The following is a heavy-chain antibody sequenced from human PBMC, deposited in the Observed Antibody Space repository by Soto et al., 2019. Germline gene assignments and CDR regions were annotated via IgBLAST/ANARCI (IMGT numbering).Heavy chain of an antibody. CDR3: ARTIVLMVYGAFDI. Sequence: ASVKVSCKASGGTFSSYAISWVRQAPGQGLEWMGWIIPIFGTTNYAQKFQGRVTITTDASTSTAYMELRSLRSEDTAVYYCARTIVLMVYGAFDIWGQGTMVTVSS. D-gene: IGHD2-8*01. V-gene: IGHV1-69*05. CDR1: GGTFSSYA. CDR2: IIPIFGTT. J-gene: IGHJ3*02.